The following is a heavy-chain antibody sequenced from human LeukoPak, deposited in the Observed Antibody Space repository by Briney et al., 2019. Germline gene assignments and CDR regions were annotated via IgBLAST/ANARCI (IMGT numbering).Heavy chain of an antibody. V-gene: IGHV4-59*01. Sequence: SETLSLTCTVSGGSISSYYWSWIRQPPGKGLEWIGYIYYSGSTNYNPSLKSRVTISVDTSKNQFSLKLSPVTAADTAVYYCASSESSSWSTTFYWGQGTLVTVSS. D-gene: IGHD6-13*01. CDR1: GGSISSYY. J-gene: IGHJ4*02. CDR3: ASSESSSWSTTFY. CDR2: IYYSGST.